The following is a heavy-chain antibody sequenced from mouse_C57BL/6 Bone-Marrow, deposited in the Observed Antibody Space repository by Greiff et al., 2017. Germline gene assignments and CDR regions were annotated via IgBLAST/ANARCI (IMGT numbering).Heavy chain of an antibody. D-gene: IGHD1-1*01. CDR1: GFNIKDDY. V-gene: IGHV14-4*01. CDR3: TTNYYGSPPFAY. J-gene: IGHJ3*01. Sequence: VQLQQSGAELVRPGASVKLSCTASGFNIKDDYMHWVKQRPEQGLEWIGWIDPENGDTEYASKFQGKATITADTSSNTAYLQLSILTSEDTAVYYCTTNYYGSPPFAYWGQGTLVTVSA. CDR2: IDPENGDT.